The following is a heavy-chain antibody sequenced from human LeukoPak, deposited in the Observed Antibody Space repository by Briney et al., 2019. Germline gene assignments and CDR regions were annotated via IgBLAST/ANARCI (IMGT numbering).Heavy chain of an antibody. CDR2: ISHSDGTT. Sequence: RAGGSLRLSCAAAGFTFSSYAMSWVRQAPGNGLEWVSTISHSDGTTYYTDSVKGRFTISRDNSKNTLSLQMNSLRAEDTAVYYCAKVRVASYYFDYWGQGALVTVSS. CDR1: GFTFSSYA. V-gene: IGHV3-23*01. D-gene: IGHD2-15*01. J-gene: IGHJ4*02. CDR3: AKVRVASYYFDY.